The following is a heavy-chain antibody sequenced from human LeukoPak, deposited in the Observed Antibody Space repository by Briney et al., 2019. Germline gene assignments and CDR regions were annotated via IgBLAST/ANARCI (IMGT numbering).Heavy chain of an antibody. V-gene: IGHV3-33*08. CDR3: ASGGRYFDWLYFDY. Sequence: PGGSLRLSCSASVFTLSAYTINWVPQALDKGRVWVAVIWYDGSNKYYADFVKGRFTISRDNSKNTLYVEMNSLRAEATAVYYCASGGRYFDWLYFDYWGQGTLVTVSS. J-gene: IGHJ4*02. D-gene: IGHD3-9*01. CDR1: VFTLSAYT. CDR2: IWYDGSNK.